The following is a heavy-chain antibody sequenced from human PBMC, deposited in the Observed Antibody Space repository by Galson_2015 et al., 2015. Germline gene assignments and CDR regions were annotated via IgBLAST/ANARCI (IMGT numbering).Heavy chain of an antibody. J-gene: IGHJ4*02. V-gene: IGHV3-23*01. CDR1: GFTFSSYA. CDR2: ISGSGGST. Sequence: SLRLSCAASGFTFSSYAMSWVRQAPGKGLEWVSAISGSGGSTYYADSVKGRFTISRDNSKNTLYLQMNSLRAEDTAVYYCAKGRLGYYDSSGYDYWGQGTLVTVSS. D-gene: IGHD3-22*01. CDR3: AKGRLGYYDSSGYDY.